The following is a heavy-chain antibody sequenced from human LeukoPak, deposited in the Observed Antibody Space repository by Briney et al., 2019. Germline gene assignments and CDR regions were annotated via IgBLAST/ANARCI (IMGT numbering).Heavy chain of an antibody. J-gene: IGHJ4*02. V-gene: IGHV4-4*07. CDR2: IHTTGGT. Sequence: SETLSLTCTVSGGSISRYYWSWIRQPAGKGLEWIGRIHTTGGTRYNPSLTSRITMSVDASKNQFSLKLTSVTAADTAVYYCARDLALGYCPSSSCSSPLFDYWGQGTLVTVSS. CDR1: GGSISRYY. D-gene: IGHD2-2*01. CDR3: ARDLALGYCPSSSCSSPLFDY.